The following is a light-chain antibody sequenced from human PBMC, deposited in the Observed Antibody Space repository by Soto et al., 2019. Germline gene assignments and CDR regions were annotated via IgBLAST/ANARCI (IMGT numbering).Light chain of an antibody. V-gene: IGKV1-39*01. CDR1: QRINIY. Sequence: DIQMTQSPSSLSTSIGDRVTITCRASQRINIYLNWYRQKPGKAPELLIYSASNLQSGVPSRFGGSGSGTDFTLTISGLQSEDFATYYCQQSFSTPTFGQGTRLEI. J-gene: IGKJ5*01. CDR2: SAS. CDR3: QQSFSTPT.